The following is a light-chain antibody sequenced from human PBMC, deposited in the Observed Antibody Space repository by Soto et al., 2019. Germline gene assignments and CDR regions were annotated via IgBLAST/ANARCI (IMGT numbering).Light chain of an antibody. CDR3: SAYAGNNNPVI. J-gene: IGLJ2*01. Sequence: QSALTQPPSASGSPGQSVTISCTGTSNDVGGHNFVSWYQQHPGKAPKFLIYEVTKRPSGVPDRFSGSKSGITASLTVSGLQADDEAYYYCSAYAGNNNPVIFGGGTQLTVL. CDR2: EVT. V-gene: IGLV2-8*01. CDR1: SNDVGGHNF.